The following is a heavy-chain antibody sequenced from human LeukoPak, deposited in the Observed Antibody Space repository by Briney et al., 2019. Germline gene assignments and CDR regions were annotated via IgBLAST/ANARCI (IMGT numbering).Heavy chain of an antibody. CDR1: GFIFSNSV. CDR3: AKKGATHWYFDL. V-gene: IGHV3-23*01. Sequence: GGSLRLSCAASGFIFSNSVMSWVRQAPGKGLEWVSAISGSGVIKYYGDSVKGRFTISRDDSKNTLYLQMNSLRAEDTAVYYCAKKGATHWYFDLWGRGTLVTVSS. J-gene: IGHJ2*01. CDR2: ISGSGVIK.